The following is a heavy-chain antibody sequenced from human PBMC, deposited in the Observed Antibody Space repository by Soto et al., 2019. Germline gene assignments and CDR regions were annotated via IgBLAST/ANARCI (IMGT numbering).Heavy chain of an antibody. CDR3: AKKPQNYYDSSEVAYFDY. V-gene: IGHV3-23*01. J-gene: IGHJ4*02. CDR2: ISGSGGST. CDR1: GFPFRSYA. Sequence: GGSLRLSCTVSGFPFRSYAMSWVRQAPGKGLEWVSAISGSGGSTCYADSVKGRFTISRDNSKNTLYLQMNSLRAEDTAVYYCAKKPQNYYDSSEVAYFDYWGQGTLVTVSS. D-gene: IGHD3-22*01.